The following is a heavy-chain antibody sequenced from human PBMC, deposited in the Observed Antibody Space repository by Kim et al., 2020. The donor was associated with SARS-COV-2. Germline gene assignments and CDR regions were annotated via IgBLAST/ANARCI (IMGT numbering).Heavy chain of an antibody. CDR1: GFTFSSYG. CDR3: ARDPGYSSSWYSDYYYYYGMDV. V-gene: IGHV3-33*05. D-gene: IGHD6-13*01. Sequence: GGSLRLSCAASGFTFSSYGMHWVRQAPGKGLEWVAAISSDGSNKYYADSVKGRFTISRDNSKNTVYLQMNSLRAEDTAVYYCARDPGYSSSWYSDYYYYYGMDVWGQGTTVTVSS. J-gene: IGHJ6*02. CDR2: ISSDGSNK.